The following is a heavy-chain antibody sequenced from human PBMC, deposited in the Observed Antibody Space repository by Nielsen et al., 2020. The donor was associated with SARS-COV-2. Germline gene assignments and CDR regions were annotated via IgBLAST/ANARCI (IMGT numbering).Heavy chain of an antibody. CDR2: ISSSGSTI. D-gene: IGHD3-9*01. CDR1: GFTFSDYY. CDR3: ARDVYDILTGYSPPGY. V-gene: IGHV3-11*04. Sequence: GESLKISCAASGFTFSDYYMSWIRQAPGKGLEWVSYISSSGSTIYYADSVKGRFTISRDNAKNSLYLQMNSLRAEDTAMYYCARDVYDILTGYSPPGYWGQGTLVTVSS. J-gene: IGHJ4*02.